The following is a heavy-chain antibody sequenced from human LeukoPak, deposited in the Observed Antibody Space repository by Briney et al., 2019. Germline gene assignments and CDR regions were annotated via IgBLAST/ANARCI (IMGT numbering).Heavy chain of an antibody. CDR3: AKRGVVIWGLLVIGYHQEAYHYDF. CDR1: GFSLSNYA. CDR2: INERGTNT. J-gene: IGHJ4*02. D-gene: IGHD3/OR15-3a*01. Sequence: PGGSLRLSCVVSGFSLSNYAMTWVRQAPGKGLEWVSYINERGTNTAYADSVKGRFTISRDTSLNTLYLQMNNLRAEDTAVYFCAKRGVVIWGLLVIGYHQEAYHYDFWGQGVMVTVSS. V-gene: IGHV3-23*01.